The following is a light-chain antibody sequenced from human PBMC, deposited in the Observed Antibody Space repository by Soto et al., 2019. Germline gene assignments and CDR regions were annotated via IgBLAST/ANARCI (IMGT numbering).Light chain of an antibody. CDR1: SSNIGSNY. CDR2: SNN. J-gene: IGLJ2*01. V-gene: IGLV1-47*02. Sequence: QSGLTQPPSASGTPGQRVTISCSGSSSNIGSNYVYWYQQLPGTAPKLLIYSNNQRPSGVPDRFSGSKSGTSASLAISGLRSEDEADYYCAAWDDSLSGVVFGGGTKLTVL. CDR3: AAWDDSLSGVV.